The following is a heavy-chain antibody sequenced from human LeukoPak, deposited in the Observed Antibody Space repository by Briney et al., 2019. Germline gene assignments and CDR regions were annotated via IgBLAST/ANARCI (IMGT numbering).Heavy chain of an antibody. CDR1: GFTFRDYW. Sequence: GGSLRLSCAASGFTFRDYWMSWMRQAPGKGLEWVANIKYDGDEEYYVDSVKGRFTISRDNAKNSLYLQMNSLRAEDTAVYYCGRVCISSVYSRGVVFDIWAKGKMVTFSS. CDR3: GRVCISSVYSRGVVFDI. D-gene: IGHD3-22*01. J-gene: IGHJ3*02. CDR2: IKYDGDEE. V-gene: IGHV3-7*01.